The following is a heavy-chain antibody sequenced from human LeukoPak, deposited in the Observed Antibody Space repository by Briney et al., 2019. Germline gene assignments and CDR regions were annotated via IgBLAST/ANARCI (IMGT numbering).Heavy chain of an antibody. V-gene: IGHV4-59*01. CDR2: IYYSGRT. Sequence: LESLSLTCTVSGGSISSYYWSWIRQPPGKGLEWIGYIYYSGRTNYNPSLKSRVTFSLDTSKNEFSLKLSSVTAADTAVYYCATWSIATYSFDYWGRGTLVTVS. CDR1: GGSISSYY. CDR3: ATWSIATYSFDY. D-gene: IGHD2-8*02. J-gene: IGHJ4*02.